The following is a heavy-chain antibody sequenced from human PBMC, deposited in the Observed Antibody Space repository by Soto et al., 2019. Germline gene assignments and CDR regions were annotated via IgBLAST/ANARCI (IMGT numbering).Heavy chain of an antibody. CDR2: IYPGDSDT. Sequence: PGESLKISCKGFGYSFTSYWIAWVRQMPGKGPEWMGVIYPGDSDTRYSPSFEGQVTISVDKSISTAYLQWSSLRASDTAMYYCARRFTMYGDFDYWGQGTLVTLSS. CDR1: GYSFTSYW. V-gene: IGHV5-51*01. CDR3: ARRFTMYGDFDY. J-gene: IGHJ4*02. D-gene: IGHD3-10*02.